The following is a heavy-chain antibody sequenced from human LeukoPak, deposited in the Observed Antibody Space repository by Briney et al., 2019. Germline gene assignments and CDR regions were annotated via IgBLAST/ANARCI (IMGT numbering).Heavy chain of an antibody. Sequence: GGSLRLSCAASGFTVSSNYMSWVRQAPGKGLEWVSVIYSGGSTHYADSVKGRFTISRDNSKNTLYLQMNSLRAEDTAVYYCARGDFWSGYYFVSWGQGTLVTVSS. D-gene: IGHD3-3*01. CDR3: ARGDFWSGYYFVS. V-gene: IGHV3-53*01. CDR1: GFTVSSNY. CDR2: IYSGGST. J-gene: IGHJ5*01.